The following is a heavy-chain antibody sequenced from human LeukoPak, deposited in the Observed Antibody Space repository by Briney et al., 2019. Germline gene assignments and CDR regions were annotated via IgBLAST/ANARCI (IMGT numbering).Heavy chain of an antibody. J-gene: IGHJ4*02. V-gene: IGHV3-15*01. D-gene: IGHD3-16*02. Sequence: PGGSLRLSCAASGFTFSNAWMSWVRQAPGKGLEWVGRIKSKTDGGTTDYAAPVKGRFTISRDDSKNTLYLKMNSMKTEDTAGYYCTTEAYDYVWGSYRYTQHYFDYWGQGTLVTASS. CDR1: GFTFSNAW. CDR2: IKSKTDGGTT. CDR3: TTEAYDYVWGSYRYTQHYFDY.